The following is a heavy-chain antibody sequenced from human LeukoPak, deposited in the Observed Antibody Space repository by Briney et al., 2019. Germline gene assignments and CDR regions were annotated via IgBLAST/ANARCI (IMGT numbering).Heavy chain of an antibody. CDR1: GYTFTGYY. V-gene: IGHV1-2*06. J-gene: IGHJ4*02. CDR2: TNPNSGGT. Sequence: GASVKVSCKASGYTFTGYYMHWVRQAPGQGLEWMGRTNPNSGGTNYAQKFQGRVTMTRDTSISTAYMELSRLRSDDTAVYYCARGGEITMVRGVYFDYWGQGTLVTVSS. CDR3: ARGGEITMVRGVYFDY. D-gene: IGHD3-10*01.